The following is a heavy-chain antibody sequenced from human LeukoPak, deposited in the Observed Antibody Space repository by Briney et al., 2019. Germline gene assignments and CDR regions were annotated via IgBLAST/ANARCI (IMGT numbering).Heavy chain of an antibody. D-gene: IGHD2-2*02. Sequence: PSETLSLTCAVYGGSFSGYYWSWIRQPPGKGLEWIGEINHSGSTNYNPSLKSRVTISVDTSKNQFSLKLSSVTAADTAVYYCARGPTYCSSTSCYRRIFDYWGQGTLGTVSS. CDR1: GGSFSGYY. CDR2: INHSGST. V-gene: IGHV4-34*01. CDR3: ARGPTYCSSTSCYRRIFDY. J-gene: IGHJ4*02.